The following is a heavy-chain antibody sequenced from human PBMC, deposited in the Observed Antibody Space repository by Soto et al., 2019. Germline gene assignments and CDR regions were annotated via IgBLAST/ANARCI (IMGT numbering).Heavy chain of an antibody. CDR1: GGSISSGGYY. CDR2: IYYSGST. Sequence: QVQLQESGPGLVKPSQTLSLTCTVSGGSISSGGYYWSWIRQHPGKGLEWIGYIYYSGSTYYNPSLRRRVTLSVDTSKHQFSPKLSSVTAADTAVYYSARSCGVDAAGPFDYWGQGTLVTVSS. J-gene: IGHJ4*02. D-gene: IGHD6-13*01. V-gene: IGHV4-31*03. CDR3: ARSCGVDAAGPFDY.